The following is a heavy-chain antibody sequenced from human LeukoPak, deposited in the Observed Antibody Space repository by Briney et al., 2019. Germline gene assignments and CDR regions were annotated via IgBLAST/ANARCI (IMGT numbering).Heavy chain of an antibody. CDR3: ARGIWSAHKADYYLDH. Sequence: GASVKVSCKASGYTFTNYAIHWVRQAPGQRPEWMGWINAGNGNTKYSQGFQGRIIITRDKSASTAYMELSSLTSEDTTVYYCARGIWSAHKADYYLDHWGQGTLVTVSS. CDR2: INAGNGNT. CDR1: GYTFTNYA. V-gene: IGHV1-3*01. D-gene: IGHD3-3*01. J-gene: IGHJ4*02.